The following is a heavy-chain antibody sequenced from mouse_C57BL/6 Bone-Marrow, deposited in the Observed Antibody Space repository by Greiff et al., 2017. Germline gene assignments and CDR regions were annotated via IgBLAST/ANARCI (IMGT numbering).Heavy chain of an antibody. CDR1: GYTFTDYY. J-gene: IGHJ2*01. CDR3: ARWNYDGYYGY. D-gene: IGHD2-3*01. CDR2: INPYNGGT. Sequence: VQLKQSGPVLVKPGASVKMSCKASGYTFTDYYMNWVKQSHGKSLEWIGVINPYNGGTSYNQKFKGKATLTVDKSSSTAYMELNSLTSEDSAVYYCARWNYDGYYGYWGQGTTLTVSS. V-gene: IGHV1-19*01.